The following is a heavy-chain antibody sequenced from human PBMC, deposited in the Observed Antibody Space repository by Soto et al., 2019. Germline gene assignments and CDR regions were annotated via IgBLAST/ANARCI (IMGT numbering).Heavy chain of an antibody. Sequence: PSETLSLTCTGSGGSISSYYWSWVRQPPGKGREWIGYIYYSGSTNNNPTLKSRVSISVDTSKNQFSLELSSVTAADMAVYYCARGISSWPYYFDYWGQGTLVTVSS. D-gene: IGHD6-13*01. J-gene: IGHJ4*02. CDR3: ARGISSWPYYFDY. V-gene: IGHV4-59*01. CDR1: GGSISSYY. CDR2: IYYSGST.